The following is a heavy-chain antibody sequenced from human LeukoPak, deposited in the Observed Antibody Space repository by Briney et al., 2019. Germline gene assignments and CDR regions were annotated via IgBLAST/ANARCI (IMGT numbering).Heavy chain of an antibody. D-gene: IGHD3-10*01. CDR1: GGSISSGGYY. CDR2: INHSGST. V-gene: IGHV4-39*07. Sequence: PSETLSLTCTVSGGSISSGGYYWSWNRQPPGKGLEWIGEINHSGSTNYNPSLKSRVTISVDTSKNQFSLKLSSVTAADTAVYYCARAWSNRVRANPFDPWGQGTLVTVSS. CDR3: ARAWSNRVRANPFDP. J-gene: IGHJ5*02.